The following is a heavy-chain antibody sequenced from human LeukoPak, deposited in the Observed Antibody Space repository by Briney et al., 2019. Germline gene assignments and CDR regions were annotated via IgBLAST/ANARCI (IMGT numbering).Heavy chain of an antibody. D-gene: IGHD3-3*01. Sequence: GGSLRLSCAASGFTFSSYSMNWVRQAPGKGLEWVSYISSSSSTIYYADSVKGRFTISRDNAKNSLYLQMNSLRAEDTAVYYCARADYDFWSGYPEYFQHWGQGTLVTVSS. V-gene: IGHV3-48*01. CDR2: ISSSSSTI. CDR3: ARADYDFWSGYPEYFQH. J-gene: IGHJ1*01. CDR1: GFTFSSYS.